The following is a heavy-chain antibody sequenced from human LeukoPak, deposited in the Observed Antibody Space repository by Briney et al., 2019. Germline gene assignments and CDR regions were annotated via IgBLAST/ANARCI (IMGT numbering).Heavy chain of an antibody. CDR2: IYSGGST. D-gene: IGHD6-13*01. Sequence: PGGSLRLSCAASGFTFDDYGMSWVRQAPGKGLEWVSVIYSGGSTYYADSVKGRFAISRDNSKNTLYLQMNSLRAEDTAVYYCARVGYSSSFSHWGQGTLVTVSS. V-gene: IGHV3-53*01. CDR1: GFTFDDYG. CDR3: ARVGYSSSFSH. J-gene: IGHJ4*02.